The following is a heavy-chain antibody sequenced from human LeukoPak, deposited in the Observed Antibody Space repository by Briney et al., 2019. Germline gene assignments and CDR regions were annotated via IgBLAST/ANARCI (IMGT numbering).Heavy chain of an antibody. J-gene: IGHJ6*02. Sequence: GGSLRLSCAASGFTFSSYAMTWVRQAPGKGLEWVSAISGSGGSTYYADSVKGRFTISRDNSKNTLYLQMNSLRAEDTAVYYCAREMSNYYGMDVWGQGTTVTVSS. CDR2: ISGSGGST. CDR1: GFTFSSYA. V-gene: IGHV3-23*01. CDR3: AREMSNYYGMDV.